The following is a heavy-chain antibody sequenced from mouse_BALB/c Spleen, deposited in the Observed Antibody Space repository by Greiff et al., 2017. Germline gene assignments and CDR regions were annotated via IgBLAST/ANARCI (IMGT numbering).Heavy chain of an antibody. CDR3: ASSWVYYGSSPYAMDY. Sequence: EVQLQESGPGLVKPSQSLSLTCSVTGYSITSGYYWNWIRQFPGNKLEWMGYISYDGSNNYNPSLKNRISITRDTSKNQFFLKLNSVTTEDTATYYCASSWVYYGSSPYAMDYWGQGTSVTVSS. D-gene: IGHD1-1*01. V-gene: IGHV3-6*02. J-gene: IGHJ4*01. CDR1: GYSITSGYY. CDR2: ISYDGSN.